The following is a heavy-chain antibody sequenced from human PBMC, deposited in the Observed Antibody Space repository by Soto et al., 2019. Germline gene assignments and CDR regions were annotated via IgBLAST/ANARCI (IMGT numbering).Heavy chain of an antibody. CDR1: GGSISSYY. CDR3: ARLDYQLPTLGYFDY. CDR2: IYYSGST. V-gene: IGHV4-59*01. D-gene: IGHD2-2*01. J-gene: IGHJ4*02. Sequence: SETLSLTCTVSGGSISSYYWSWIRQPPGKGLEWIGYIYYSGSTNYNPSLKSRVTISVDTSKNQFSLKLSSVTAADTAVYYCARLDYQLPTLGYFDYWGQGTLVTVSS.